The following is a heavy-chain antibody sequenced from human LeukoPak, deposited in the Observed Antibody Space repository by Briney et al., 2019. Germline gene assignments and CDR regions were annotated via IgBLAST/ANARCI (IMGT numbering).Heavy chain of an antibody. J-gene: IGHJ4*02. CDR1: GFTFSSYA. CDR3: VKAMATYGYRVPFDY. D-gene: IGHD5-18*01. Sequence: GGSLRLSCSASGFTFSSYAMHWVRQAPGKGLEYVSAISNDGVTTYYADSVKGRFTISRDNSKNTLYLQMSSLRAEDTAVYYCVKAMATYGYRVPFDYWGQGTLVTVSS. V-gene: IGHV3-64D*09. CDR2: ISNDGVTT.